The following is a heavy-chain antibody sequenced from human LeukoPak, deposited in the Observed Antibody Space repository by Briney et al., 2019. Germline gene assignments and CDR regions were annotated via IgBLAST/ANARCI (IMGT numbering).Heavy chain of an antibody. D-gene: IGHD1-1*01. CDR2: IGTAADT. CDR1: RFTFSSYD. J-gene: IGHJ3*02. CDR3: ARAHETGENAFDI. V-gene: IGHV3-13*01. Sequence: GGSLRLSCAASRFTFSSYDMHWVRQGTGKGLEWVSGIGTAADTYYLDSVKGRFTISRENAKNSLYLQMNSLRAGDTAVYYCARAHETGENAFDIWGQGTMLTVSS.